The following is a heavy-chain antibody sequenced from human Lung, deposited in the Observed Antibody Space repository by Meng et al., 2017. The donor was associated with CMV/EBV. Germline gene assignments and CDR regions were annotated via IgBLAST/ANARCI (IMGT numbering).Heavy chain of an antibody. CDR2: ISSRSTYI. D-gene: IGHD5-18*01. CDR3: ARDRGYSHGYAFDY. V-gene: IGHV3-21*01. CDR1: GFTFSKYI. Sequence: GGSXRLXCAASGFTFSKYIMNWVRQAPGKGLEWVSSISSRSTYISYTDSVKGRFTVSRDNAKNSLYLQVNSLRADDTAMYYCARDRGYSHGYAFDYWGQGALVTVSS. J-gene: IGHJ4*02.